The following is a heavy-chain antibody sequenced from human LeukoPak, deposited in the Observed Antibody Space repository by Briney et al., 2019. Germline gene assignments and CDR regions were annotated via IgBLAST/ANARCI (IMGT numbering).Heavy chain of an antibody. CDR1: GFTFSNAW. V-gene: IGHV3-15*01. Sequence: PGGSLRLSCAASGFTFSNAWMSWVRQAPGKGLEWVGRIKSKTDGGTTDYAAPVKGRFTISRDDSKNTLYLQMNSLKTEDTAVYYCTTEDGSGSYPYYYYGMDVWAKGPRSPSP. CDR3: TTEDGSGSYPYYYYGMDV. D-gene: IGHD3-10*01. CDR2: IKSKTDGGTT. J-gene: IGHJ6*02.